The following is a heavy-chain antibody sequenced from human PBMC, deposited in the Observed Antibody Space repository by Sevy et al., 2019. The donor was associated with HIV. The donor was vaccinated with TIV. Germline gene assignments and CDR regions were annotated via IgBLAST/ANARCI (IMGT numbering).Heavy chain of an antibody. CDR1: GGSISSGGYS. Sequence: SETLSLTCAVSGGSISSGGYSWSWIRQPPGKGLEWIGYIYHSGSTYYNPSLKSRVTISVDRSKNQFSLKLSSVTAADTAVYYCARDGSHYYDSSGYRTGGAFDIWGQGTMVTVSS. J-gene: IGHJ3*02. CDR2: IYHSGST. D-gene: IGHD3-22*01. V-gene: IGHV4-30-2*01. CDR3: ARDGSHYYDSSGYRTGGAFDI.